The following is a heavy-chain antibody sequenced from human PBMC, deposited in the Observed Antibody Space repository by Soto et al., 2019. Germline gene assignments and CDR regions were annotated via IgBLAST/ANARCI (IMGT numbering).Heavy chain of an antibody. CDR2: IYYSGST. Sequence: LSETLSLTCTVSGGSISSGGYYWSWIRQLPGKGLEWIGYIYYSGSTYYNPSLKSRVTISVDTSKNQFALKLISVSAGDGAVYYGGSSPSGGLGGDYWGRGPLVTFSS. J-gene: IGHJ4*02. CDR3: GSSPSGGLGGDY. V-gene: IGHV4-31*03. CDR1: GGSISSGGYY. D-gene: IGHD3-16*01.